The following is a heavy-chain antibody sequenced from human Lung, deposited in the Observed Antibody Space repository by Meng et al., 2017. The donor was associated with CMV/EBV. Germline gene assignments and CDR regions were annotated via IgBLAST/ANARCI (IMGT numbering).Heavy chain of an antibody. Sequence: SCKASGYTFTSYGISWVRQAPGQGLEWMGWISAYNGNAKYAQKLQGRVTMTTDTSTSTAYMELGSLRSDDTAVYYCGRGAGANWFDPWGQGTLVTVSS. CDR1: GYTFTSYG. CDR2: ISAYNGNA. D-gene: IGHD1-14*01. CDR3: GRGAGANWFDP. J-gene: IGHJ5*02. V-gene: IGHV1-18*01.